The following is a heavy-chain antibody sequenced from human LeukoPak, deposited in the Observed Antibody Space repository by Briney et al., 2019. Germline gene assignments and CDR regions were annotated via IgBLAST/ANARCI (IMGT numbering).Heavy chain of an antibody. CDR3: ATDAGWLQLNF. J-gene: IGHJ4*02. CDR2: INQDGGKD. D-gene: IGHD5-24*01. V-gene: IGHV3-7*01. CDR1: GFTFSSSW. Sequence: PGGSLRLSCAASGFTFSSSWMDWVRQAPGKGLEWVANINQDGGKDYYADSVRGRFTISRDNAKNSLYLQVNSLRAEDTATYYCATDAGWLQLNFWGQGTLVTVSS.